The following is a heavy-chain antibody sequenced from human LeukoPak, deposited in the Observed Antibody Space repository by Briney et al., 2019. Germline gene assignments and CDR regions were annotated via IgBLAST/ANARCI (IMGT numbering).Heavy chain of an antibody. CDR1: GFTFTTFW. J-gene: IGHJ5*02. Sequence: GGSLRLSCAASGFTFTTFWMNWVRQVPGKGLVWVSLINPDGRTTTYADSVKGRFTISRDNAKNTVYLQISSLRDEDTAIYYCARDLHGSPDRWGQGTLVTVSS. D-gene: IGHD2-2*03. CDR3: ARDLHGSPDR. V-gene: IGHV3-74*01. CDR2: INPDGRTT.